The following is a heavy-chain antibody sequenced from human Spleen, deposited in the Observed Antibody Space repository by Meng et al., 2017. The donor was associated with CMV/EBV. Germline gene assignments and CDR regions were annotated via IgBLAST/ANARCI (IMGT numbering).Heavy chain of an antibody. CDR2: IRIDGTYK. V-gene: IGHV3-30*02. Sequence: GESLKISCAASGFTFSTYSMNWVRQAPGKGLEWVAFIRIDGTYKYYADSVKGRFTISRDNFKNTLYLQMNSLRPEDTAVYYCWQHQADYWGQGTLVTVSS. J-gene: IGHJ4*02. CDR1: GFTFSTYS. CDR3: WQHQADY. D-gene: IGHD6-13*01.